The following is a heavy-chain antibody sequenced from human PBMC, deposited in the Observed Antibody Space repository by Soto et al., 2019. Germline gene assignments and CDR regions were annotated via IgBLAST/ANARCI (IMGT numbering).Heavy chain of an antibody. Sequence: PGESLKISCKGSGYSFTSYWISWVRQMPGKGLEWMGRIDPSDSYTNYSPSFQGHATISADKSISTAYLQWSSLKASDTAMYYCARDNGYYYGMDVWGQGTTVTVSS. J-gene: IGHJ6*02. CDR1: GYSFTSYW. CDR3: ARDNGYYYGMDV. CDR2: IDPSDSYT. D-gene: IGHD1-1*01. V-gene: IGHV5-10-1*01.